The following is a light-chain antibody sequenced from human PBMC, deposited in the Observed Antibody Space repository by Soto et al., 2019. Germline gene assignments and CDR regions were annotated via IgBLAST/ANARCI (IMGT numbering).Light chain of an antibody. V-gene: IGKV1-39*01. CDR2: AAS. Sequence: DIQMTQSPSSLAASVGDRVTITCRASQSMGTYLNWYQQKIGKAPRLLIYAASSLQSGVPSRFSGSVSGTDFTLTISSLQPEDFATYFCQLSLSTPYIFGQGTKLEIK. CDR1: QSMGTY. J-gene: IGKJ2*01. CDR3: QLSLSTPYI.